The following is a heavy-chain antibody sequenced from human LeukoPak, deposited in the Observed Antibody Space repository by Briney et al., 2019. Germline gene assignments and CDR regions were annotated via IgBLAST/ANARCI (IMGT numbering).Heavy chain of an antibody. CDR3: ARGGHCRSTSCYHYYFDY. D-gene: IGHD2-2*01. J-gene: IGHJ4*02. V-gene: IGHV1-3*01. Sequence: ASVKVSCKASGYTFTSYAMHWVRQAPGQRLEWMGWINAGNGNTKYSQKFQGRVTITRDTSASTAYMELSSLRSEDTAVYYCARGGHCRSTSCYHYYFDYWGQGTLVTVSS. CDR2: INAGNGNT. CDR1: GYTFTSYA.